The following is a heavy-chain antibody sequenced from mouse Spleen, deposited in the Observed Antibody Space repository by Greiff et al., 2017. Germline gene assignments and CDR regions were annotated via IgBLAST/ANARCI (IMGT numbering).Heavy chain of an antibody. CDR3: ARGGETYYFDY. V-gene: IGHV5-16*01. J-gene: IGHJ2*01. CDR2: INYDGSST. CDR1: GFTFSDYY. Sequence: EVQLVESEGGLVQPGSSMKLSCTASGFTFSDYYMAWVRQVPEKGLEWVANINYDGSSTYYLDSLKSRFIISRDNAKNILYLQMSSLKSEDTATYYCARGGETYYFDYWGQGTTLTVSS.